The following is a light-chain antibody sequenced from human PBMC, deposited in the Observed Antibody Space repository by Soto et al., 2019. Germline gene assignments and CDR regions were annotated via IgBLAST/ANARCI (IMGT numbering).Light chain of an antibody. CDR3: AAWDDSLNAVV. Sequence: QSVLTQPPSASGTTGQRVTISCSGSSSNIGSNTVNWYQQLPGPAPKLLIYSNNQRPSGVPDRFSGSKSGTSASLAISGLQSEDEADYYCAAWDDSLNAVVFGGGTKVTVL. J-gene: IGLJ2*01. CDR2: SNN. V-gene: IGLV1-44*01. CDR1: SSNIGSNT.